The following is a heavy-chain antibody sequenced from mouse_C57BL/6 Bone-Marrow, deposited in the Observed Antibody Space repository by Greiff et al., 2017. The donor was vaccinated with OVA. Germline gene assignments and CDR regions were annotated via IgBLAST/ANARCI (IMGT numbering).Heavy chain of an antibody. D-gene: IGHD2-5*01. CDR1: GYTFTSYW. V-gene: IGHV1-55*01. Sequence: QVQLQQPGAELVKPGASVKMSCKASGYTFTSYWITWVKQRPGQGLEWIGDIYPGSGSTNYNEKFKSKATLTVYTSSSTAYMQLISLTSEDSAVYYCARYGYSNYYFDYWGQGTTLTVSS. J-gene: IGHJ2*01. CDR2: IYPGSGST. CDR3: ARYGYSNYYFDY.